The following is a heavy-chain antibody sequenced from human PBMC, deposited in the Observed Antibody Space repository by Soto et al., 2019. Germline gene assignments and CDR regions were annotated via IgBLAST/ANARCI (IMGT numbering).Heavy chain of an antibody. Sequence: SETLSLTCTVPGDSIRNYYWSWLRQVPGKGLEWIGYIHYSGGTNYNPSLKSRLTIAVDTSKNQFFLKLSSVTAADTAVYYCARSRWGLVGAIEYYFDYWGQGTLVTVSS. V-gene: IGHV4-59*01. J-gene: IGHJ4*02. CDR1: GDSIRNYY. CDR2: IHYSGGT. D-gene: IGHD1-26*01. CDR3: ARSRWGLVGAIEYYFDY.